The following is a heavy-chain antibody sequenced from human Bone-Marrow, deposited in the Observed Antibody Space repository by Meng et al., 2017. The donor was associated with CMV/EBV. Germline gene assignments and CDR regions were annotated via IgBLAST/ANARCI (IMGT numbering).Heavy chain of an antibody. J-gene: IGHJ6*02. CDR3: AKVSRIVGVPDATPYNGLDV. V-gene: IGHV3-30*02. D-gene: IGHD2-2*02. CDR1: GFTFSSYG. Sequence: GESLKISCAASGFTFSSYGMHWVRQAPGKGLEWVTFIRYDGSNKYYADSVKGRFTISRDNSKNTLYLQMNSLRAEHTAVYYCAKVSRIVGVPDATPYNGLDVWGQGTTVTVSS. CDR2: IRYDGSNK.